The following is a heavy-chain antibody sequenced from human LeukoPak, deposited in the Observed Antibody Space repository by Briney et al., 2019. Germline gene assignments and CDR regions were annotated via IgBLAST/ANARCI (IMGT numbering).Heavy chain of an antibody. J-gene: IGHJ4*02. V-gene: IGHV4-39*07. CDR2: IYYSGST. D-gene: IGHD3-16*02. Sequence: SETLSPTCTVSGGSISSSSYYWGWIRQPPGKGLEWIGSIYYSGSTYYNPSLKSRVTISVDTSKNQFSLKLSSVTAADTAVYYCASNPRALRLGELSLSDYWGQGTLVTVSS. CDR1: GGSISSSSYY. CDR3: ASNPRALRLGELSLSDY.